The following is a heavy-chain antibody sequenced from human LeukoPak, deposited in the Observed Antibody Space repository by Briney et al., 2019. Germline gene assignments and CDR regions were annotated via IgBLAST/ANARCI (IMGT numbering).Heavy chain of an antibody. CDR1: GFRFSDYG. CDR3: AKGHRDVDY. Sequence: PGGSLRLSCAASGFRFSDYGMSWVRQAPGKGLEWVSDISGSGTSYADSVKGRFTISRDNSKNRLDLQMNSLRAEDTAVYYCAKGHRDVDYWGQGTLVTVSS. CDR2: ISGSGT. J-gene: IGHJ4*02. V-gene: IGHV3-23*01.